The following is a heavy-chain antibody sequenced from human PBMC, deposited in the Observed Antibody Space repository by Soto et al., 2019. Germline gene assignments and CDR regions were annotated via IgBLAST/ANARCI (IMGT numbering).Heavy chain of an antibody. V-gene: IGHV1-18*01. CDR3: ARNAGYNWNARPPDY. CDR2: ISAYNGNT. Sequence: QVQLVQSGAEVKKPGASVKVSCKASGYTFTSYGISWVRQAPGQGLEWMGWISAYNGNTNYAQKLQGRVTMTTDTSTSTAYVELRSLRSDDTAVYYCARNAGYNWNARPPDYWGQGTLVTVSS. J-gene: IGHJ4*02. D-gene: IGHD1-1*01. CDR1: GYTFTSYG.